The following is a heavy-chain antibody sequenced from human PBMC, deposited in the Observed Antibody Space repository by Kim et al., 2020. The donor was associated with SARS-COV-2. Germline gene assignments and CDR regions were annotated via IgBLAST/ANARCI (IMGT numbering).Heavy chain of an antibody. CDR2: GTT. Sequence: GTTGYADPLKGRFTISRDDTKTTLYLQMNSLKTEDTAVYYCTTGYYSTFDYWGQGTLVTVSS. CDR3: TTGYYSTFDY. V-gene: IGHV3-15*01. D-gene: IGHD3-10*01. J-gene: IGHJ4*02.